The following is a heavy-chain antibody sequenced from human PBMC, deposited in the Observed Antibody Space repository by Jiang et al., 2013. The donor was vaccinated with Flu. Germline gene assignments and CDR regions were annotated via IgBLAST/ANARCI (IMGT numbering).Heavy chain of an antibody. Sequence: VQLVESGGGLVQPGGSLRLSCAASGFTVSSNYMSWVRQAPGKGLEWVSVIYSGGSTYYADSVKGRFTISRDNSKNTLYLQMNSLRAEDTAVYYCASGGRQLGYYFDYWGQGTLVTVSS. J-gene: IGHJ4*02. V-gene: IGHV3-66*02. D-gene: IGHD6-6*01. CDR3: ASGGRQLGYYFDY. CDR1: GFTVSSNY. CDR2: IYSGGST.